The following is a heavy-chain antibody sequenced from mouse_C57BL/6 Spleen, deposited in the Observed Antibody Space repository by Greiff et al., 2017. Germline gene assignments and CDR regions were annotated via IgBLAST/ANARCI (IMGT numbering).Heavy chain of an antibody. Sequence: QVQLQQPGAELVKPGASVKLSCKASGYTFTSYWMHWVKQRPGQGLEWIGMIHPNSGSTNYNEKFKSKATLTVDKSSSTAYMQLSSLTSEDSAVYYCAKRRFITTVVAFDYWGQGTTLTVSS. V-gene: IGHV1-64*01. CDR1: GYTFTSYW. CDR2: IHPNSGST. J-gene: IGHJ2*01. CDR3: AKRRFITTVVAFDY. D-gene: IGHD1-1*01.